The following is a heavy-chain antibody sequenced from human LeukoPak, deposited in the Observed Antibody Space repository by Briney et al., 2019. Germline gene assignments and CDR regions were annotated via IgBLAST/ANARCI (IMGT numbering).Heavy chain of an antibody. CDR1: GFTVSSNY. V-gene: IGHV3-66*01. CDR3: AAGSTSFYYYMDV. D-gene: IGHD2-2*01. Sequence: GGSLRLSCAASGFTVSSNYMSWVRQAPGKGLEWVSVIYSGGSTYYADSVKGRFTISRDNSKNTLHLQMNSLRAEDTALYYCAAGSTSFYYYMDVWGKGTTVTVSS. J-gene: IGHJ6*03. CDR2: IYSGGST.